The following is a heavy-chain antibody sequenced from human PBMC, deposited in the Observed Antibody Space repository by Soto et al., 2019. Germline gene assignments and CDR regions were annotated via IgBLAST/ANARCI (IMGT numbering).Heavy chain of an antibody. CDR2: IHYSGTT. D-gene: IGHD3-22*01. Sequence: QVQLQESGPGLVKPSQTLSLTCSVSGASISSGDSYWTWIRQPPGKGLEWIGYIHYSGTTYYNPSLKSRVTISVDTSRNQLSLKLSSVTAADTAVYFCARDKSLTTDFDYWGQGTLVTVSS. V-gene: IGHV4-30-4*01. CDR3: ARDKSLTTDFDY. CDR1: GASISSGDSY. J-gene: IGHJ4*02.